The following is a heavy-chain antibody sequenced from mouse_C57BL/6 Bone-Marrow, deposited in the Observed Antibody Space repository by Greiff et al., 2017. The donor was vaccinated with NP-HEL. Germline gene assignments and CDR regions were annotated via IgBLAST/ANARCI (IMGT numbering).Heavy chain of an antibody. J-gene: IGHJ3*01. V-gene: IGHV7-3*01. CDR3: ARYRGVVRDWFAY. CDR2: IRNKANGYTT. Sequence: EVQRVESGGGLVQPGGSLSLSCAASGFTFTDYYMSWVRQPPGKALEWLGFIRNKANGYTTEYSASVKGRFTISRDNSQSILYLQMNALRAEDSATYYCARYRGVVRDWFAYWGQGTLVTVSA. CDR1: GFTFTDYY. D-gene: IGHD1-1*01.